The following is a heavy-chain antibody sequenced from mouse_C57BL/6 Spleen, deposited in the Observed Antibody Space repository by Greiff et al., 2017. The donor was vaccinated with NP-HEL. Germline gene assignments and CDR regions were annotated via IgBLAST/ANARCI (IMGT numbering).Heavy chain of an antibody. J-gene: IGHJ3*01. CDR3: TASSGTRFAY. CDR2: IRLKSDNYAT. V-gene: IGHV6-3*01. Sequence: EVQLVESGGGLVQPGGSMKLSCVASGFTFSNYWMNWVRQSPEKGLEWVAQIRLKSDNYATHYAESVKGRFTISRDDSKSSVYLQMNNLRAEDTGIYYCTASSGTRFAYWGQGTLVTVSA. D-gene: IGHD4-1*01. CDR1: GFTFSNYW.